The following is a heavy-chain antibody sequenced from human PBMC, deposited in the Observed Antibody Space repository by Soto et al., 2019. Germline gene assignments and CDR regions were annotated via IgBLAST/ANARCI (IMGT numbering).Heavy chain of an antibody. CDR2: IYHSGST. D-gene: IGHD6-6*01. V-gene: IGHV4-4*02. J-gene: IGHJ6*02. CDR1: GGSISSSNW. Sequence: SETLSLTCAVSGGSISSSNWWSWVRQPPGKGLEWIGEIYHSGSTNYNPSLKSRVTISVDKSKNQFSLKPSSVTAADTAVYYCARVVGAARGYYYGMDVWGQGTTVTVSS. CDR3: ARVVGAARGYYYGMDV.